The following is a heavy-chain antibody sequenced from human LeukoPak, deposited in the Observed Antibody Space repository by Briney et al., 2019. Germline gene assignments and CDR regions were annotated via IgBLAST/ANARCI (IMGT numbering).Heavy chain of an antibody. CDR3: ARDLGTIAAAGTGYHGMDV. Sequence: SETLSLTCTVSGGSISSYYWSWIRQPPGKGLEWIGYIYYSGSTNYNPSLKSRVTISVDTSKNQFSLKLSSVTAADTAVYYCARDLGTIAAAGTGYHGMDVWGQGTTVTVSS. CDR1: GGSISSYY. J-gene: IGHJ6*02. D-gene: IGHD6-13*01. V-gene: IGHV4-59*01. CDR2: IYYSGST.